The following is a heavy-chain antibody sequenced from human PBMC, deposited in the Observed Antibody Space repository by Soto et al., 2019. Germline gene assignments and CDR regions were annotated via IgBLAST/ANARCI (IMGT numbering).Heavy chain of an antibody. V-gene: IGHV4-59*12. D-gene: IGHD2-8*02. Sequence: PSETLSLTSTFSGGSISSYYLSWIRQPPGKGLEWIGYIYYSGSTNYNPSLKSRVTISVDTSKNQFSLKLTSVTAADTAVYYCARDKITGLFDYWGQGTLVTVSS. J-gene: IGHJ4*02. CDR1: GGSISSYY. CDR3: ARDKITGLFDY. CDR2: IYYSGST.